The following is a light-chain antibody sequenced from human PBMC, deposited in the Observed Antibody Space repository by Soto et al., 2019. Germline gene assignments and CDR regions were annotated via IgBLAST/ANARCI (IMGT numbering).Light chain of an antibody. CDR3: CSYAGSYTYV. V-gene: IGLV2-11*01. Sequence: QSALTQPRSVSGSPGQSVTISCTGTSSDVGGYKYVSWYQQVPGKAPKPMIHDVNKRPSGVPDRFSGSKSGNTASLTISGLQADDEADYYCCSYAGSYTYVFGTGTKVTVL. CDR1: SSDVGGYKY. CDR2: DVN. J-gene: IGLJ1*01.